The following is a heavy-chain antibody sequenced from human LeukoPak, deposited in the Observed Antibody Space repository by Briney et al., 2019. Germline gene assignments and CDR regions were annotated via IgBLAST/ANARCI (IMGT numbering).Heavy chain of an antibody. CDR2: INPNSGGT. CDR3: ARRSYDSSGYYKDLAYYMDV. V-gene: IGHV1-2*02. CDR1: GYTFTGYY. J-gene: IGHJ6*03. Sequence: ASVKVSCKASGYTFTGYYMHWVRQAPGQGLEWMGWINPNSGGTNYAQKFQGSVTITADKSTSTAYMELSSLRSEDTAVYYCARRSYDSSGYYKDLAYYMDVWGKGTTVTVSS. D-gene: IGHD3-22*01.